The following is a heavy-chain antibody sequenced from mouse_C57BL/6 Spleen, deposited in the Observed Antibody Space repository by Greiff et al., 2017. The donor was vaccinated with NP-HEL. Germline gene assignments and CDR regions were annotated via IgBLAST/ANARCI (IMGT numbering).Heavy chain of an antibody. J-gene: IGHJ2*01. V-gene: IGHV1-18*01. CDR2: INPNNGGT. D-gene: IGHD2-4*01. CDR3: ARWMITTGGYYFDY. Sequence: VQLQQSGPELVKPGASVKIPCKASGYTFTDYNMDWVKQSHGKSLEWIGDINPNNGGTIYNQKFKGKATLTVDKSSSTAYMELRSLTSEDTAVYYCARWMITTGGYYFDYWGQGTTLTVSS. CDR1: GYTFTDYN.